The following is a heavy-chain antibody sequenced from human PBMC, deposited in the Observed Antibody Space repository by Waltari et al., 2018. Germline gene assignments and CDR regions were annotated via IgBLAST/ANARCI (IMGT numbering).Heavy chain of an antibody. D-gene: IGHD6-19*01. V-gene: IGHV4-4*02. J-gene: IGHJ5*02. Sequence: QVQLQESGPGLVKPSGTLSLTCAVSGGSISSSNWWSWVRQPPGKGLEGIGEIYHGGDTNSNPSLKSRVTISVDKSKNQFSLKLSSVAAADTAVYYCASYVLRWLGWFDPWGQGTLVTVSS. CDR1: GGSISSSNW. CDR3: ASYVLRWLGWFDP. CDR2: IYHGGDT.